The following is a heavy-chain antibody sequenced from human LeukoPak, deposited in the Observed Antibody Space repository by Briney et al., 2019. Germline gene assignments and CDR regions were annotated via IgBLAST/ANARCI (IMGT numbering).Heavy chain of an antibody. J-gene: IGHJ2*01. V-gene: IGHV4-61*02. Sequence: SETLSLTCTVSGGSISSGSYYWSWIRQPAGKGLEWIGRIYTSGSTNYNPSLKSRVTISVDTSKNQFSLKLSSVTAVDTAVYYCARVQCSSTSCYRYFDLWGRGTLVTVSS. CDR2: IYTSGST. CDR3: ARVQCSSTSCYRYFDL. CDR1: GGSISSGSYY. D-gene: IGHD2-2*01.